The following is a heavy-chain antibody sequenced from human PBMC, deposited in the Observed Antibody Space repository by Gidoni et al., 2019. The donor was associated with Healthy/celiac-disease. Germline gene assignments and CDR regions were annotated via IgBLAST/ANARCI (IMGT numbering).Heavy chain of an antibody. D-gene: IGHD3-22*01. Sequence: QVQLVQSGAEGQKPGTSVKVSCKASGGPLSSYALGSVRQVPGQGLEWMGGSLPIFGTANYAQKLQGRVTITAEKATSTAYMERISLRSEDTAVYYCARSGSCYYYEDYYYYGMDVWGQGTTVTVSS. CDR1: GGPLSSYA. CDR3: ARSGSCYYYEDYYYYGMDV. J-gene: IGHJ6*02. CDR2: SLPIFGTA. V-gene: IGHV1-69*06.